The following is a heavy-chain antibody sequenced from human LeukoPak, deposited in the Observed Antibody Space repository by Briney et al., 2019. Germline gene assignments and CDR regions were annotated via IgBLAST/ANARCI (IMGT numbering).Heavy chain of an antibody. J-gene: IGHJ5*02. CDR2: IYYSGST. D-gene: IGHD6-19*01. V-gene: IGHV4-30-4*01. CDR1: GGSISSGDYY. Sequence: SETLSLTCTVSGGSISSGDYYWSWIRQPPGKGLEWIGYIYYSGSTYYNPSLKSRVTISVDTSKNQFSLKLSSVTAADTAVYYCARDKPSSGWYPSWFDPWGQGTLVTVSS. CDR3: ARDKPSSGWYPSWFDP.